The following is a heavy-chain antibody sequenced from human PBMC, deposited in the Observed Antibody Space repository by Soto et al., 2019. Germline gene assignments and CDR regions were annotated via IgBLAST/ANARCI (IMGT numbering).Heavy chain of an antibody. J-gene: IGHJ4*02. Sequence: PGGSLRLSCAASGFSFSSYSMNWVRQAPGKGLEWVSFISSSSGTIYYAGSVKGRFTISRDNAKNSLSLQMNSLRDEDTAVYYCASHPRDSSGYWYYFFYWGQGTLVTVS. CDR3: ASHPRDSSGYWYYFFY. CDR2: ISSSSGTI. CDR1: GFSFSSYS. D-gene: IGHD3-22*01. V-gene: IGHV3-48*02.